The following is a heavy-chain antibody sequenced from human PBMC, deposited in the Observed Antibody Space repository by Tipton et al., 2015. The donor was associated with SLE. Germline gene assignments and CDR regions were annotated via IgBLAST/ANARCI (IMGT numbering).Heavy chain of an antibody. CDR2: IWYDGSNK. V-gene: IGHV3-33*01. J-gene: IGHJ4*02. D-gene: IGHD3-16*01. Sequence: RSLRLSCAASGFTFSSYGMHWVRQAPGKGLEWVAVIWYDGSNKYYADSVKGRFTISRDNSKNTLYLQMNSLRAEDTAVYYCARTPTWGGSFDYWGQGTLVTVSS. CDR1: GFTFSSYG. CDR3: ARTPTWGGSFDY.